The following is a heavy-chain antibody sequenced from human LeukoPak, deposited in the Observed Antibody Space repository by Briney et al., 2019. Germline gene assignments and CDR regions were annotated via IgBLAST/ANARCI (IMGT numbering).Heavy chain of an antibody. V-gene: IGHV4-61*02. J-gene: IGHJ4*02. CDR1: GGSISSGSYY. CDR3: AICGGYSYGSDVDY. D-gene: IGHD5-18*01. Sequence: SQTLSLTCTVSGGSISSGSYYWSWIRQPAGKGLEWIGRIYTSGSTNYNPSLKSRVTISVDTSKNQFSLKLSSVTAADTAVYYCAICGGYSYGSDVDYWGQGTLVTVSS. CDR2: IYTSGST.